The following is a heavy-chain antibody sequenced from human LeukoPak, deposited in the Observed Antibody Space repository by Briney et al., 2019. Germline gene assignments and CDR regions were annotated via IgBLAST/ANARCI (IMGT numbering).Heavy chain of an antibody. D-gene: IGHD2/OR15-2a*01. CDR1: GFSFSSYW. CDR3: ARVSFCPRCHFDY. J-gene: IGHJ4*02. V-gene: IGHV3-74*03. Sequence: GGSLRLSCAASGFSFSSYWMHWVRQAPGKGLVWFARISPDGSSALSADSVRGRFTISRDNADNTLYLQLNSLRAEDTAVYYCARVSFCPRCHFDYWGQGTLVTVSS. CDR2: ISPDGSSA.